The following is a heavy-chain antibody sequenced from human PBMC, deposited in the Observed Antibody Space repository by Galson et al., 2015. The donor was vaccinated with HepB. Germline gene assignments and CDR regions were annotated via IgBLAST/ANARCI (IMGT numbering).Heavy chain of an antibody. CDR3: ARGPPAAGPEGEAYSYYYMDV. CDR1: GFTFTSYN. V-gene: IGHV3-21*01. D-gene: IGHD6-13*01. J-gene: IGHJ6*03. Sequence: SLRLSCAASGFTFTSYNMNWVRQAPGKGLEWVSSITSSSTYIYYADSVKGRFTISRDNAKNSLYLQMNSLRAEDTAVYYCARGPPAAGPEGEAYSYYYMDVWGKGTTVTVSS. CDR2: ITSSSTYI.